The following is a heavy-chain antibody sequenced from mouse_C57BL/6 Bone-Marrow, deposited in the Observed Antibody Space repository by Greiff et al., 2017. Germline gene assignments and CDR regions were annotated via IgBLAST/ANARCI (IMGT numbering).Heavy chain of an antibody. CDR3: ARGTSNSFYAMDY. V-gene: IGHV1-69*01. Sequence: QVQLQQPGAELVMPGASVKLSCKASGYTFTSYWMHWVKQRPGQGLEWIGEIDPADSYTNYNQKFKGKSTLTVDKSSSTAYMQLSSLTYEDSAVYYCARGTSNSFYAMDYWGQGTSVTVSS. CDR1: GYTFTSYW. J-gene: IGHJ4*01. CDR2: IDPADSYT. D-gene: IGHD2-5*01.